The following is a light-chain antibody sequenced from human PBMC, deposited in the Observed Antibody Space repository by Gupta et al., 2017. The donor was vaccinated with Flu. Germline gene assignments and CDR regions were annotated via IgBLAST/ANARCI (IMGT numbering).Light chain of an antibody. CDR1: KSVSRY. Sequence: PGTLSLSPGERATLSCRASKSVSRYINWYQQRPGQAPGLLIYGSSSRATGIPDRFSGSGSGTDFTLTISRLEPEDFAVYYCQQYNSSPWTFGQGTKVEIK. CDR2: GSS. J-gene: IGKJ1*01. V-gene: IGKV3-20*01. CDR3: QQYNSSPWT.